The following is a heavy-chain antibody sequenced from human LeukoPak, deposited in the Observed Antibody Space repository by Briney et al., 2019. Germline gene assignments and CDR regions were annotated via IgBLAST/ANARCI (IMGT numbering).Heavy chain of an antibody. J-gene: IGHJ4*02. CDR2: INPRSGGT. CDR1: GYTFTDNY. D-gene: IGHD2-21*02. Sequence: ASVKVSRKASGYTFTDNYIHWVRQSPRQGLEWMGWINPRSGGTSYGQKFQGRVTVTRDTSMSTAYMELSSLTSDDTAVYYCGRVAYCGSGCYYYFDYWGQGTLVTVSS. CDR3: GRVAYCGSGCYYYFDY. V-gene: IGHV1-2*02.